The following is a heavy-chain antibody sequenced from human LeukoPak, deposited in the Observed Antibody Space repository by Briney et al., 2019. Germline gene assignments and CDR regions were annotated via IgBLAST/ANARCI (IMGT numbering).Heavy chain of an antibody. CDR1: GFTFSGSA. V-gene: IGHV3-73*01. CDR2: IRSKANSYAT. J-gene: IGHJ6*03. CDR3: TRSQEGYYYYYMDV. Sequence: GGSLRLSCAASGFTFSGSAIHWVRQASGKGLEWVGRIRSKANSYATAYAASVKGRFTISRDDSKNTAYLQMNSLKTENTAVYYCTRSQEGYYYYYMDVWGKGTTVTVSS.